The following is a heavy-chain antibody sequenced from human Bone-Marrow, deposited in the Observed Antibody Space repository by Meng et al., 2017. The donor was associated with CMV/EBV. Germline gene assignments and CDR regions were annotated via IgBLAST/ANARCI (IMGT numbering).Heavy chain of an antibody. D-gene: IGHD6-19*01. CDR3: ARDPGYSSGAWD. CDR1: GFTLSSNY. J-gene: IGHJ1*01. Sequence: LSCAASGFTLSSNYMSWVRQAPGKGLEWVSVIYSGGSTFYTDSVKGRFTISRDNSKNTLYLQMNSLRAEDTAVYYCARDPGYSSGAWDWGQGTLVTVSS. CDR2: IYSGGST. V-gene: IGHV3-66*01.